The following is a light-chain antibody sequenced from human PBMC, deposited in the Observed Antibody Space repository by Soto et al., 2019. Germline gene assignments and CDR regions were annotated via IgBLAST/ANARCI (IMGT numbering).Light chain of an antibody. J-gene: IGKJ1*01. Sequence: ETVLTQSLSALSVSPEALFTLSCRASQSVSSYLAWYQQKPGQAPRLLIYDASNRATGIPARFSGSGSGTEFTLTISSLEPEDFAVYYCQQRSNWPLTFGQGTKVDIK. CDR1: QSVSSY. CDR2: DAS. CDR3: QQRSNWPLT. V-gene: IGKV3-11*01.